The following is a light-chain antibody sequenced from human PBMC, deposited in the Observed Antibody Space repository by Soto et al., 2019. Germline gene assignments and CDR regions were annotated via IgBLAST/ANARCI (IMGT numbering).Light chain of an antibody. CDR2: DAS. Sequence: DIQMTQSPSTLSGSIGDRVIITCRASQSVVNWLAWYQQKPGKAPKLLISDASKLESGVPPRFSGVGSGTDFTLTIRSLQPDDSATYYCQQYNLDPYTFGQVTKLEIK. CDR1: QSVVNW. J-gene: IGKJ2*01. CDR3: QQYNLDPYT. V-gene: IGKV1-5*01.